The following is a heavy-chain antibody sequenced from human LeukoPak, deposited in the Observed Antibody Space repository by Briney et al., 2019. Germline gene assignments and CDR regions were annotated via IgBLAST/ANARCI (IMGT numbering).Heavy chain of an antibody. D-gene: IGHD3-3*01. CDR3: ARSDYDFWSGYPPFDY. Sequence: ASVKVSCKASGYTFTSYGISWVRQAPGQGLEWMGWLSAYNGNTNYAQKLQGRVTMTTDTSTSTAYVELRSLRSDDTAVYYCARSDYDFWSGYPPFDYWGQGTLVTVSS. J-gene: IGHJ4*02. CDR2: LSAYNGNT. V-gene: IGHV1-18*01. CDR1: GYTFTSYG.